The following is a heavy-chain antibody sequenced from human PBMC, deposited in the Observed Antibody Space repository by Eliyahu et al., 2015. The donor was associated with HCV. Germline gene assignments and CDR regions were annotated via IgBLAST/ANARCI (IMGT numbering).Heavy chain of an antibody. D-gene: IGHD3-22*01. CDR2: ISYDGSNK. CDR3: AKDQMIVVVITYTLDY. V-gene: IGHV3-30*18. J-gene: IGHJ4*02. CDR1: GFTFXRYG. Sequence: QVQLVESGGGVVQPGRSLRLXXAASGFTFXRYGMHWVRQAPGKGLEWVAVISYDGSNKYYADSVKGRFTISRDNSKNTLYLQMNSLRAEDTAVYYCAKDQMIVVVITYTLDYWGQGTLVTVSS.